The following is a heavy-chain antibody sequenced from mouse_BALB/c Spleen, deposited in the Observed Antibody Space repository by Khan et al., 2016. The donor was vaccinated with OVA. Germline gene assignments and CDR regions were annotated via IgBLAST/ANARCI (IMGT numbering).Heavy chain of an antibody. Sequence: QVQLQQSGPELVRPGVSVKISCKGAGYTFTDYAMYWVKQSHARSLEWIGLISTYSGNTNYNQNFKGKATMTVDKSSSTTYMELARLTSEDSAMSYCARPAYDGYYDYWGQGTTLTVSS. CDR2: ISTYSGNT. V-gene: IGHV1S137*01. J-gene: IGHJ2*01. D-gene: IGHD2-3*01. CDR3: ARPAYDGYYDY. CDR1: GYTFTDYA.